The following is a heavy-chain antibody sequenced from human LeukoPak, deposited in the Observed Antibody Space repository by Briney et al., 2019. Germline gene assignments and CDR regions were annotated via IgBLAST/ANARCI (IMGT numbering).Heavy chain of an antibody. CDR2: ISYDGSNK. CDR3: ARDTSPYYYGSGSYSPWSYYYYYMDV. V-gene: IGHV3-30*03. J-gene: IGHJ6*03. D-gene: IGHD3-10*01. CDR1: GFTFSSYG. Sequence: PGRSLRLSCAASGFTFSSYGMHWVRQAPGKGLEWVAVISYDGSNKYYADSVKGRFTISRDNSKNTLYLQMNSLRAEDTAVYYCARDTSPYYYGSGSYSPWSYYYYYMDVWGKGTTVTISS.